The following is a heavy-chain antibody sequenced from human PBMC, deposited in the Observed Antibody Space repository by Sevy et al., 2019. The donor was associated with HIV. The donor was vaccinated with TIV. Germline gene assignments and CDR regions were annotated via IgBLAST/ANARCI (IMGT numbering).Heavy chain of an antibody. CDR3: ARDIVIRGSYPGGYYYYGMDV. CDR1: GGSVSSGSYY. CDR2: IYYSGST. V-gene: IGHV4-61*01. J-gene: IGHJ6*02. D-gene: IGHD1-26*01. Sequence: SETLSLTCTVSGGSVSSGSYYWSWIRQPPGKGLEWIGYIYYSGSTNYNPSLKSRVTISVDTSKNQFSLKLSSVTAADTAVYYCARDIVIRGSYPGGYYYYGMDVWGQGTTVTVSS.